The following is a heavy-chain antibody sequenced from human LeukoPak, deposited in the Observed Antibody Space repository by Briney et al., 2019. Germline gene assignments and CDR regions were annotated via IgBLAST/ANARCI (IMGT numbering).Heavy chain of an antibody. D-gene: IGHD3-3*01. Sequence: QSGGSLRLSCEVSGFPVRGRYMTWVRQPPGKGLECVAVIYGGGTTYHSDSVKGRFTIYRDISKSTMYLEMNNLRVEDTAIYYCASLEGGPSDGRWGQGTLVTVSS. CDR2: IYGGGTT. CDR3: ASLEGGPSDGR. J-gene: IGHJ4*02. CDR1: GFPVRGRY. V-gene: IGHV3-53*01.